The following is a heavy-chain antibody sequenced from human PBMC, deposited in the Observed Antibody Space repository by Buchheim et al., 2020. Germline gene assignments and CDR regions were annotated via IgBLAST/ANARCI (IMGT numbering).Heavy chain of an antibody. D-gene: IGHD3-22*01. J-gene: IGHJ4*02. V-gene: IGHV3-30*04. CDR2: ISYDGSNK. Sequence: QVQLVESGGGVVQPGRSLRLSCAASGFTFSSYAMHWVRQAPGKGLEWVAVISYDGSNKYYADSVKGRFTISRDNSKNTLYLQMNSLRAEDTAVYYCARAGMVSSGYYEDYWGQGTL. CDR1: GFTFSSYA. CDR3: ARAGMVSSGYYEDY.